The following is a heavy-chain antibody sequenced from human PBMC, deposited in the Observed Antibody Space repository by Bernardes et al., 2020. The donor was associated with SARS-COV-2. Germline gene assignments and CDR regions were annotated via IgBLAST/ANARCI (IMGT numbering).Heavy chain of an antibody. CDR2: IYYSGST. J-gene: IGHJ6*03. CDR3: ARLGYSSGHHQESDYYYYYMDV. V-gene: IGHV4-59*01. CDR1: GGSISSYY. Sequence: SETLSLTCTVSGGSISSYYWSWIRQPPGKGLEWIGYIYYSGSTNYNPSLKSRVTISVDTSKNQFSLKLSSVTAADTAVYYCARLGYSSGHHQESDYYYYYMDVWGKGTTVTVSS. D-gene: IGHD6-19*01.